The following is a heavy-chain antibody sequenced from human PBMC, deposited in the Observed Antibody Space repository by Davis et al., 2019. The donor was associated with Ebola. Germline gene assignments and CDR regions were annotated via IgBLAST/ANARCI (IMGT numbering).Heavy chain of an antibody. J-gene: IGHJ4*02. D-gene: IGHD3-22*01. CDR3: ARDGYDSSGSY. Sequence: GESLKISCAASGFTVSSNYMSWVRQAPGKGLEWVSVIYSGGSTYYADSVKGRFTIPRDNSKNTLYLQMNSVRAEDTAVYYCARDGYDSSGSYWGQGTLVTVSS. CDR1: GFTVSSNY. CDR2: IYSGGST. V-gene: IGHV3-53*01.